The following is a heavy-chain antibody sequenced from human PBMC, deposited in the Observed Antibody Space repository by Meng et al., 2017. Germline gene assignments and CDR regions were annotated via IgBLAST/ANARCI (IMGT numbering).Heavy chain of an antibody. Sequence: GESLKISCAASGFTFSSYGMHWVRQAPGKGLEWVAVIWYDGSNKYYADSVKGRFTISRDNSKNTLYLQMNSLRAEDTAVYYCARSDYDILTGYYSGVGYWGQGTLVTGSS. CDR1: GFTFSSYG. CDR3: ARSDYDILTGYYSGVGY. D-gene: IGHD3-9*01. CDR2: IWYDGSNK. V-gene: IGHV3-33*01. J-gene: IGHJ4*02.